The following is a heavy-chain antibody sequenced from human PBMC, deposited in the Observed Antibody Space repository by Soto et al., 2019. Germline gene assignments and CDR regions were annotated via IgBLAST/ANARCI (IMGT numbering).Heavy chain of an antibody. CDR3: ARRAVTTYHFFDY. Sequence: PGGSLRLSCATSGFTFSSFDMDWVRQAPGKGLEWVSSIHRASTYIYYADSVRGRFTISRDNAKSSLYLQMNSLTVEDTAVYYCARRAVTTYHFFDYWGQGALVTVSP. V-gene: IGHV3-21*06. CDR1: GFTFSSFD. J-gene: IGHJ4*02. D-gene: IGHD4-17*01. CDR2: IHRASTYI.